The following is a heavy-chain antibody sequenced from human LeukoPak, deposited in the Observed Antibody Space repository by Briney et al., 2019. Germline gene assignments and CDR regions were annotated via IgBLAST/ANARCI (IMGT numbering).Heavy chain of an antibody. V-gene: IGHV4-34*01. CDR1: GGSFSGYY. CDR2: INHSGST. D-gene: IGHD2-2*01. J-gene: IGHJ4*02. Sequence: SGTLSLTCAVYGGSFSGYYWSWIRQPPGKGLEWIGEINHSGSTNYNPSLKSRVTISVDTSKNQFSLKLSSVTAADTAVYYCARGRLIVVVPAANIPLFDYWGQGTLVTVSS. CDR3: ARGRLIVVVPAANIPLFDY.